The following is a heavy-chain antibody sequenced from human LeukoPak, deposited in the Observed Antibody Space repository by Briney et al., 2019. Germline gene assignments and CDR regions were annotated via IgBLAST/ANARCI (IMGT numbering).Heavy chain of an antibody. D-gene: IGHD3-10*02. CDR2: IIPIFGTA. CDR3: AKDVRGYNRPFDY. Sequence: SVKVSCKASGGTFSSYAISWVRQAPGQGLEWMGGIIPIFGTANYAQKFQGRVTITADESTSTAYMELSSLRAEDTALYYCAKDVRGYNRPFDYWGQGTLVTVSS. J-gene: IGHJ4*02. V-gene: IGHV1-69*13. CDR1: GGTFSSYA.